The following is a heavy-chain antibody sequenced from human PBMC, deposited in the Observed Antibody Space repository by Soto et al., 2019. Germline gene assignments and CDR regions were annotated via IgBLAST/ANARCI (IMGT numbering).Heavy chain of an antibody. CDR1: GYTFTSYY. D-gene: IGHD2-2*02. V-gene: IGHV1-46*01. J-gene: IGHJ4*02. CDR3: ARDGPNFFCSSTSCYKGFDY. CDR2: INPSGGST. Sequence: ASVKVSCKASGYTFTSYYMHWVRQAPGQGLEWMGIINPSGGSTSYAQKFQGRVTMTRDTSTSTVYMELSSLRSEDTAVYYCARDGPNFFCSSTSCYKGFDYWGQGTLVTVSS.